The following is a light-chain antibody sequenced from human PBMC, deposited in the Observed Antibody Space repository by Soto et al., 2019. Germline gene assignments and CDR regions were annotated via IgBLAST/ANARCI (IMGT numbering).Light chain of an antibody. Sequence: EIVMTQSPATLSVSPGERATFSCRASQSVNTNLAWYQLKPGQAPRLLVYGASIRATGIPARFSGSGSSTEFTLTISSLQSEDFAVYYCQQYHDWPLTFGGGTKVDIK. J-gene: IGKJ4*01. CDR3: QQYHDWPLT. V-gene: IGKV3-15*01. CDR2: GAS. CDR1: QSVNTN.